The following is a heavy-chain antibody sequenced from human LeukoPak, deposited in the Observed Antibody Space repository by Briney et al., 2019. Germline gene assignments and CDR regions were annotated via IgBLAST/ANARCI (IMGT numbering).Heavy chain of an antibody. J-gene: IGHJ1*01. CDR3: ARVRDTIFGVPRYFQH. Sequence: SETLSLTCAVYGGSFSCYYWSWIRQPPGKGLEWIGEINHSGSTNYNPSLKSRVTISVDTSKNQFSLKLSSVTAADTAVYYCARVRDTIFGVPRYFQHWGQGTLVTVSS. D-gene: IGHD3-3*01. CDR2: INHSGST. V-gene: IGHV4-34*01. CDR1: GGSFSCYY.